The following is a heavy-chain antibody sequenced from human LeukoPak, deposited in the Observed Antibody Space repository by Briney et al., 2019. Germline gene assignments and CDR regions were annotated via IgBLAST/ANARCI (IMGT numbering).Heavy chain of an antibody. V-gene: IGHV4-59*01. D-gene: IGHD3-9*01. CDR2: IYYSGST. CDR3: ARVATPSLRYFDWLPYYFDY. CDR1: GGSISSYY. J-gene: IGHJ4*02. Sequence: WETLSLTCTVSGGSISSYYWSWIRQPPGKGLEWIGYIYYSGSTNYYPSLKSRVIISVDASKNQFSLKLSSVTAADTAVYYCARVATPSLRYFDWLPYYFDYWGQGTLVTVSS.